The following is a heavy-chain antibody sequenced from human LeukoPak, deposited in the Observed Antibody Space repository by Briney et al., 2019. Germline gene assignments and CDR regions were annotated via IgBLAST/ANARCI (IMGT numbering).Heavy chain of an antibody. CDR1: GGSFSGYY. Sequence: SETLSLTCAVYGGSFSGYYWSWIRQPPGRGLEWIGEINHSGSTNYNPSLKSRVTISVDTSKNQFSLKLSSVTAADTAVYYCARGRGYYYDSSGSYYGYWGQGTLVTVSS. J-gene: IGHJ4*02. V-gene: IGHV4-34*01. CDR3: ARGRGYYYDSSGSYYGY. D-gene: IGHD3-22*01. CDR2: INHSGST.